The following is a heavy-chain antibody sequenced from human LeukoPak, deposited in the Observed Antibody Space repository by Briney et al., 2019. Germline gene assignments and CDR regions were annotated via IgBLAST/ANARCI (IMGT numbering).Heavy chain of an antibody. CDR2: ISFDGSNQ. CDR3: ARRDYYDSSGYSPLFDY. D-gene: IGHD3-22*01. CDR1: GFTFSSFG. Sequence: GGSLRLSCAASGFTFSSFGMHWVRQAPGQGLEWVAVISFDGSNQYYADSVKGRFTISRDNSKNTLYLQMNNLRVEDTAVYYCARRDYYDSSGYSPLFDYWGQGTLVTVSS. J-gene: IGHJ4*02. V-gene: IGHV3-30*03.